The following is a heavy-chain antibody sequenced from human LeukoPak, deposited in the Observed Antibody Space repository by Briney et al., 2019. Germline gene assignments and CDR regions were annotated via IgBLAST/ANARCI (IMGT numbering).Heavy chain of an antibody. CDR1: GFTFSSYW. Sequence: PGGSLRLSCAASGFTFSSYWMSWVRQAPGKGLEWVANIKQDGSKKYYVDSVKGRFTISRDNAKNSLYLQMNSLRAEDTAGYYCARDRYCSSTSCYGADYYYYMDVWGKGTTVTVSS. CDR2: IKQDGSKK. D-gene: IGHD2-2*01. V-gene: IGHV3-7*01. J-gene: IGHJ6*03. CDR3: ARDRYCSSTSCYGADYYYYMDV.